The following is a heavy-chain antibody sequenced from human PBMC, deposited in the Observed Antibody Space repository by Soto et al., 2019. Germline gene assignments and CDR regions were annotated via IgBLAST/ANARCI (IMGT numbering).Heavy chain of an antibody. J-gene: IGHJ6*02. D-gene: IGHD5-18*01. CDR3: ARCIQGDYYYGMDV. V-gene: IGHV1-18*01. CDR2: INADYGNT. CDR1: GYTFYSHS. Sequence: QAQLVQSGAEVRKPGASVKVSCKASGYTFYSHSIIWVRQAPGQGLEWMGRINADYGNTQYAQKFLGRVTMTTDTSTTTVYMELTNLRSDDTAVYYCARCIQGDYYYGMDVCGQGTTVTVSS.